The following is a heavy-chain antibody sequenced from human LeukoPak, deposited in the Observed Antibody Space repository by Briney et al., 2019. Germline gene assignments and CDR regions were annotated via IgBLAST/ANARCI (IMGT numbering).Heavy chain of an antibody. CDR1: GGSISSYY. D-gene: IGHD5-24*01. CDR3: ARWVRWLQFDY. J-gene: IGHJ4*02. Sequence: SETLSLTCTVSGGSISSYYWSWIRQPPGKGLEWIGYIYYSGSTNYNSSLKSRVTISVDTSKNQFSLKLSSVTAADTAVYYCARWVRWLQFDYWGQGTLVTVSS. CDR2: IYYSGST. V-gene: IGHV4-59*01.